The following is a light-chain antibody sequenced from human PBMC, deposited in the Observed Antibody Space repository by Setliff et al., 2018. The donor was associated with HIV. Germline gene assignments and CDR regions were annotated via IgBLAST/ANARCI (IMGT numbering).Light chain of an antibody. V-gene: IGLV3-21*04. CDR3: QVWDSSSDHVV. CDR2: YDS. CDR1: NIGSKS. Sequence: SYELTQPPSVSVAPGKTARITCGGNNIGSKSVHWYQQKPGQAPVLVIYYDSDRPSGIPERFSASNSGNTATLTISRVEAGDAADYYCQVWDSSSDHVVFGGGTQLTVL. J-gene: IGLJ2*01.